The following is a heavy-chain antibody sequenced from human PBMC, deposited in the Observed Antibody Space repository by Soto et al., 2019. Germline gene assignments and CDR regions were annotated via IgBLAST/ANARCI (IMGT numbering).Heavy chain of an antibody. CDR3: ARGREDGYNLEIRENWYFDL. CDR1: GGSFSGYY. CDR2: INHSGST. D-gene: IGHD5-12*01. V-gene: IGHV4-34*01. J-gene: IGHJ2*01. Sequence: QVQLQQWGAGLLKPSETLSLTCAVYGGSFSGYYWSWIRQPPGKGLEWIGEINHSGSTNYNPSLKSRVTISVDTSKNQFSLKLSSVTAADTAVYYCARGREDGYNLEIRENWYFDLWGRGTLVTVSS.